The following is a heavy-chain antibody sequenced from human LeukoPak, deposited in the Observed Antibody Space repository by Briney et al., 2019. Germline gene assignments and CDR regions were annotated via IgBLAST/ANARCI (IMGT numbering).Heavy chain of an antibody. CDR3: ARDHRGYSYGYLRSNNWFDP. V-gene: IGHV1-69*05. CDR1: GGTFSSYA. Sequence: SVKVSCKASGGTFSSYAISWVRQAPGQGLEWMGRIIPIFGTANYAQKFQGRVTITTDESTSTAYMELSSLRSEDTAVYYCARDHRGYSYGYLRSNNWFDPWGQGTLVTVSS. J-gene: IGHJ5*02. D-gene: IGHD5-18*01. CDR2: IIPIFGTA.